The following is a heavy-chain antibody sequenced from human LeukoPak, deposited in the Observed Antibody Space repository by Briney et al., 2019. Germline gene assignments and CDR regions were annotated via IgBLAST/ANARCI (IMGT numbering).Heavy chain of an antibody. CDR3: ARYLNSGPEDF. J-gene: IGHJ4*02. CDR1: GFTFSNYW. D-gene: IGHD1-26*01. CDR2: IKYDGSEK. Sequence: GGSLRLSCVVSGFTFSNYWMSWFRQAPGKGLEWVANIKYDGSEKQYVDSVKGRFTIARDNARKSVSLQMNSLRAEDTAVYYCARYLNSGPEDFWGQGTLVTVSS. V-gene: IGHV3-7*01.